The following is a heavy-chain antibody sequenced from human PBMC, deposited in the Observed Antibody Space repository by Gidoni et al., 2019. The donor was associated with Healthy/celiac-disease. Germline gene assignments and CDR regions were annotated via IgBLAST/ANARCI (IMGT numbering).Heavy chain of an antibody. CDR2: IYTRGST. CDR3: AREGQYYDILTGYTGYYGMDV. Sequence: QVQLQESGPGLVKPSETLSLTCTVSGGSISSYYWSWIRQPAGKGLEWIGRIYTRGSTNYNPSLKSRVTMSVDTSKNQFSLKLSSVTAADTAVYYCAREGQYYDILTGYTGYYGMDVWGQGTTVTVSS. V-gene: IGHV4-4*07. J-gene: IGHJ6*02. CDR1: GGSISSYY. D-gene: IGHD3-9*01.